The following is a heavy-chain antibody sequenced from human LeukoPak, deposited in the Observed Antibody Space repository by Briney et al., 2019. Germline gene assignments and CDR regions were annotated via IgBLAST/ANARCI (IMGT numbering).Heavy chain of an antibody. CDR2: IRQDGGDF. Sequence: GGALRLSCAASGFTFSDYWMIWVRQDPGKGLAGVANIRQDGGDFNYVDSVKGRFTISRDNAKNSLFLQMSNLRVEDTAVYYCAVTPRSRAFDSWGQGTLVTVSS. CDR3: AVTPRSRAFDS. CDR1: GFTFSDYW. D-gene: IGHD2-21*02. J-gene: IGHJ4*02. V-gene: IGHV3-7*01.